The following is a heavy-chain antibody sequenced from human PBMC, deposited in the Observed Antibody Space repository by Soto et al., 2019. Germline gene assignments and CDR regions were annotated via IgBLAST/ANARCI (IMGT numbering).Heavy chain of an antibody. CDR3: ARDPGSYYGMDV. CDR1: GFTFSSYG. CDR2: IWYDGSNK. J-gene: IGHJ6*02. V-gene: IGHV3-33*01. Sequence: QVQLVESGGGVVQPGRSLRLSCAASGFTFSSYGMHWVRQAPGKGLEWVAVIWYDGSNKYYADSVKGRFTISRDNSKNTLYLQMNSLRAEDTAVYYCARDPGSYYGMDVWGQGTTVTVFS. D-gene: IGHD1-26*01.